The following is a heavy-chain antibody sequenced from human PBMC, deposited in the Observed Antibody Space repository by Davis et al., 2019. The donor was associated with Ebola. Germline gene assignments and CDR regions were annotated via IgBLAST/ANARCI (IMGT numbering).Heavy chain of an antibody. J-gene: IGHJ6*04. CDR3: VRDQWTGGNSCMGEAHFGIDV. CDR2: ISYDGSNK. D-gene: IGHD2-8*01. V-gene: IGHV3-30*04. CDR1: GFTFSSYA. Sequence: PGGSLRLSCAASGFTFSSYAMHWVRQAPGKGLEWVAVISYDGSNKYYADSVKGRFTISRDNSQNTLFLQMNSLRVEDTAVYYCVRDQWTGGNSCMGEAHFGIDVWGKGATVTVSP.